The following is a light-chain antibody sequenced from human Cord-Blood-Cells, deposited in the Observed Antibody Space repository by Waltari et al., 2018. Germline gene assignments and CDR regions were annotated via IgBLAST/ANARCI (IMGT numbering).Light chain of an antibody. Sequence: DIQMTQSPSXLSASXGEKXXXTCPASQSISSYLNWYQQKPGKAPKLLIYASSSLQSGVPSRFSGSGSGTDFTLTISSLQPEDFATYYCQQSYSTPYTFGQGTKLEIK. CDR1: QSISSY. CDR2: ASS. J-gene: IGKJ2*01. CDR3: QQSYSTPYT. V-gene: IGKV1-39*01.